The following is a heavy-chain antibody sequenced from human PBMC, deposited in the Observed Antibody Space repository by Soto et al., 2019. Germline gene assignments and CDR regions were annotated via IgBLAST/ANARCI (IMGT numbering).Heavy chain of an antibody. CDR3: AKSVFYPFDWFDP. J-gene: IGHJ5*02. V-gene: IGHV3-23*01. D-gene: IGHD3-10*02. CDR2: IGGSGGRT. Sequence: EVQLLESGGGLVQPGGSLRLSCAASGFTFSSYVMNWVRQAPGKGLEWVSSIGGSGGRTYYADSVKGRFTISRDNSKNTLYLQKNSLRAEDTVVYYCAKSVFYPFDWFDPWGQGTLVTVSS. CDR1: GFTFSSYV.